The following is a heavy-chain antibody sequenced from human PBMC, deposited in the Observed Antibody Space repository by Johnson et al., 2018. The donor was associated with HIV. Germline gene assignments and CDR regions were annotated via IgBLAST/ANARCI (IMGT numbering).Heavy chain of an antibody. CDR3: AKEGHYYDDYHAFDI. V-gene: IGHV3-30*02. D-gene: IGHD3-16*01. Sequence: QVQLVESGGGVVRPGGSLRLSCAASEFTFNDYGMSWVRQAPGKGLEWVAFIRYDGSNKYYADSVKGRFTISRDNSKNTLYLQMNSLRAEDTAVYYCAKEGHYYDDYHAFDIWGQGTMVTVSS. J-gene: IGHJ3*02. CDR2: IRYDGSNK. CDR1: EFTFNDYG.